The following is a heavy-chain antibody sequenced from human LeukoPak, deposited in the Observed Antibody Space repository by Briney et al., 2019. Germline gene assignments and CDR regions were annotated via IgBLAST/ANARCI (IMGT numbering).Heavy chain of an antibody. Sequence: GGSLRLSCAASGFSFSSYSMNWVRQAPGKGLDWVASISYDGSSKKYVDSVKGRFTISRDNFKRTLYLQMNSLRSEDTAVYYCAKEGLRFFDFWGQGTLVTVSS. D-gene: IGHD5-12*01. CDR3: AKEGLRFFDF. V-gene: IGHV3-30*18. J-gene: IGHJ4*02. CDR2: ISYDGSSK. CDR1: GFSFSSYS.